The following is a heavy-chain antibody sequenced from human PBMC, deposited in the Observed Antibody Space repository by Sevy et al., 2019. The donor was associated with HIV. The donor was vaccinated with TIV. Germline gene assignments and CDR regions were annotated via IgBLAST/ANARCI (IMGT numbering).Heavy chain of an antibody. J-gene: IGHJ5*02. CDR3: AKDGGYDALTEGDWFDP. D-gene: IGHD3-22*01. CDR2: ISDSGGRI. CDR1: GFTFSSYA. Sequence: GGSLRLSCAASGFTFSSYAMSWVRHGPGKGLEWVSTISDSGGRIYYTDSVKGRFTISRDNSKNTLYLQMDILRAEDTAIYYCAKDGGYDALTEGDWFDPWGQGTLVTVSS. V-gene: IGHV3-23*01.